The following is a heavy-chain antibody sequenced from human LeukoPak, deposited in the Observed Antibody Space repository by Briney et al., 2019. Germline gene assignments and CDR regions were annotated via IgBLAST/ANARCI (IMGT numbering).Heavy chain of an antibody. CDR1: GGTFSSYA. J-gene: IGHJ5*02. CDR2: IVLGSGHT. Sequence: GASVKVSCKASGGTFSSYAISWVRQARGQRLEWIGWIVLGSGHTNFAQKFQERVTITRDMSTSTAYMELSSLRSDDTAVYYCAADRRVYCTGGTCYLNWFDPWGQGTLVTVSS. D-gene: IGHD2-15*01. V-gene: IGHV1-58*02. CDR3: AADRRVYCTGGTCYLNWFDP.